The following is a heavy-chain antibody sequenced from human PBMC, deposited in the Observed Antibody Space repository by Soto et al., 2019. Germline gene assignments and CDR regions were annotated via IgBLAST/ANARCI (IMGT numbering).Heavy chain of an antibody. CDR1: GDSVSRNSAA. CDR2: TYYRSKWYN. Sequence: PSQTLSLTCAISGDSVSRNSAAWNWIRQSPSRGLEWLGRTYYRSKWYNDYAVSVKSRITINPDTSKNQFSLQLNSVTPEDTAVYYCAHETFITGTTYYYYYGMEVWGQGTTVTVSS. V-gene: IGHV6-1*01. CDR3: AHETFITGTTYYYYYGMEV. D-gene: IGHD1-20*01. J-gene: IGHJ6*02.